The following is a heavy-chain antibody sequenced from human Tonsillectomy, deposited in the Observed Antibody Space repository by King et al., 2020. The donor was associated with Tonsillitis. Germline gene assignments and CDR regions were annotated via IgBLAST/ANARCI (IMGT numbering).Heavy chain of an antibody. Sequence: DVQLVESGGGLVKPGGSLRLSCAASGFTFSSYSMNWVRQAPGKGLEWVSSITSSSTYIYYADSVKGRFTISRDNAMNSLYLQMNSLRGEDTAVYYCARDIHSLTFDYWGQGTLVTVSS. J-gene: IGHJ4*02. CDR2: ITSSSTYI. CDR1: GFTFSSYS. V-gene: IGHV3-21*01. CDR3: ARDIHSLTFDY. D-gene: IGHD3-9*01.